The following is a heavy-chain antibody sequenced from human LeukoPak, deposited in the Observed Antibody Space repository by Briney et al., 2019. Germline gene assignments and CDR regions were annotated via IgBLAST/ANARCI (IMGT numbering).Heavy chain of an antibody. Sequence: SETLSLTCAVYGGSFSGYYWSWIRQPPGKGLEWIGEINHSGSTNYNPSLKSRVTISVDTSKNQFSLKLSSVTAADTAVYYCARGRGVRRYFDPWGRGTLVTVSS. J-gene: IGHJ2*01. CDR2: INHSGST. V-gene: IGHV4-34*01. CDR3: ARGRGVRRYFDP. CDR1: GGSFSGYY. D-gene: IGHD5-12*01.